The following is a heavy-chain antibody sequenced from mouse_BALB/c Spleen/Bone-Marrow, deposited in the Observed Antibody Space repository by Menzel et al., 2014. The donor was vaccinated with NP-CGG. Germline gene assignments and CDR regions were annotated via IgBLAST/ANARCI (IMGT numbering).Heavy chain of an antibody. CDR2: IWAGGST. J-gene: IGHJ3*01. D-gene: IGHD1-1*01. Sequence: VQLVESGPGLVSPSQSLSITCTVSGFSLTSYGLHWVRQPPGKGLEWLGVIWAGGSTNYNSALMSRLSISKDNSKSQVFLKMNSLQTDDTAMYYCAGDLHYYGSSPFAYWGQGTLVTVSA. CDR1: GFSLTSYG. CDR3: AGDLHYYGSSPFAY. V-gene: IGHV2-9*02.